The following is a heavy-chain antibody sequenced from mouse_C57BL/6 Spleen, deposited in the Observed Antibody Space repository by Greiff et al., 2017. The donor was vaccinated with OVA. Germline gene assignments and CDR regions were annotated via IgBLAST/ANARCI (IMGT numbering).Heavy chain of an antibody. V-gene: IGHV1-69*01. J-gene: IGHJ3*01. CDR1: GYTFTSYW. D-gene: IGHD2-3*01. Sequence: QVQLQQPGAELVMPGASVKLSCKASGYTFTSYWMHWVKQRPGQGLEWIGEIDPSDSYTNYNQKFKGKSTLTVDKSSSTAYMQRSRLTSEDSAVYYCARARDGSSWFADWGQGTLVTVSA. CDR2: IDPSDSYT. CDR3: ARARDGSSWFAD.